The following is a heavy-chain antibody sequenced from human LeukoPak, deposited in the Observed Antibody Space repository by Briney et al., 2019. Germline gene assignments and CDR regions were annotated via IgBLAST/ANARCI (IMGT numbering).Heavy chain of an antibody. Sequence: GGSLRLSCAASGFTFNNYVMSWVRQAPGKGLEWDSVISGSGDSTYYADSVKGRFTISRKNSRNTVYLQMNSLRAEDTALYYCALRGYGDFSPFDYWGQGTLVTVSS. D-gene: IGHD4-17*01. CDR3: ALRGYGDFSPFDY. V-gene: IGHV3-23*01. CDR2: ISGSGDST. CDR1: GFTFNNYV. J-gene: IGHJ4*02.